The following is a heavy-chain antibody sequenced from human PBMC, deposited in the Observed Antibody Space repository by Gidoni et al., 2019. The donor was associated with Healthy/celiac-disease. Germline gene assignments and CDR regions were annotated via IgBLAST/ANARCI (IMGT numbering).Heavy chain of an antibody. V-gene: IGHV1-69*01. Sequence: QVQLVQSGAEVKKPGSSVKVSCKASGGTFSSYAISWVRQAPGQGLEWMGEIIPIFGTANYAQKFQGRVTITADESTSTAYMELSSLRSEDTAVYYCARGAEPFYGDYLGYFDYWGQGTLVTVSS. CDR1: GGTFSSYA. CDR3: ARGAEPFYGDYLGYFDY. D-gene: IGHD4-17*01. J-gene: IGHJ4*02. CDR2: IIPIFGTA.